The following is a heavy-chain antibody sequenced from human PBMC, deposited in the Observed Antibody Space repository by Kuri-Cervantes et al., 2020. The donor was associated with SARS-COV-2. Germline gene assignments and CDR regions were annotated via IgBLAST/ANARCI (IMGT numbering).Heavy chain of an antibody. CDR3: ARDYGSVHFDS. V-gene: IGHV1-69*06. Sequence: SVKVSCKPSRGTFSTHGVGWVRQAPGQGLEWLGGIVPMFGTLDYAQSFQGRVTITADKSTNTVYMELKSLTSQDTAVYFCARDYGSVHFDSWGQGTLVTVSS. D-gene: IGHD4-17*01. J-gene: IGHJ4*02. CDR1: RGTFSTHG. CDR2: IVPMFGTL.